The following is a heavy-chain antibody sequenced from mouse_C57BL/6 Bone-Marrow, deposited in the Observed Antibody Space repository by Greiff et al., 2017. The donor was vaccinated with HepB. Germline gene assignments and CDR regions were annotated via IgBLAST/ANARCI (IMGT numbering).Heavy chain of an antibody. CDR1: GFSFNTYA. Sequence: EVMLVESGGGLVQPKGSLKLSCAASGFSFNTYAMNWVRQAPGKGLEWVARIRSKSNNYATYYADSVKDRFTISRDDSESMLYLQMNNLKTEDTALYYCVRLYHGYFDVWGTVTTVTVSS. J-gene: IGHJ1*03. V-gene: IGHV10-1*01. CDR3: VRLYHGYFDV. CDR2: IRSKSNNYAT.